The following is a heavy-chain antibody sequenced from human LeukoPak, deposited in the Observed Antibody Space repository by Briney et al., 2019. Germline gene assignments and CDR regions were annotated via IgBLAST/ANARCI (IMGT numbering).Heavy chain of an antibody. CDR2: IYPGDSDT. J-gene: IGHJ5*02. CDR1: GYSFTSYW. V-gene: IGHV5-51*01. D-gene: IGHD1-26*01. Sequence: GESLKISCKGSGYSFTSYWIGWVRQMPGKGLEWMGIIYPGDSDTRYSPSFQGQVTISADKSISTAYLQWSSLKASDTAMYYCARLRRSGSSRSHRDWFDPWGQETLVTVSS. CDR3: ARLRRSGSSRSHRDWFDP.